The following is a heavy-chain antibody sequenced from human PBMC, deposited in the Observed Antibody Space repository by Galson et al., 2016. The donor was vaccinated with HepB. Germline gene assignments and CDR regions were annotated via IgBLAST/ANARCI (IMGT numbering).Heavy chain of an antibody. CDR1: GFTFSHFG. CDR3: ASDVLGGGYDFGGRGHYYYYYGMDV. Sequence: SLRLSCAASGFTFSHFGMHWVRQAPGKGLEWLAVVWYDGSNEYYADSVRGRFTISRDNSKNTMDLQTNILRAEDTAVYYCASDVLGGGYDFGGRGHYYYYYGMDVWGTGTTVTVSS. J-gene: IGHJ6*04. V-gene: IGHV3-33*01. CDR2: VWYDGSNE. D-gene: IGHD5-12*01.